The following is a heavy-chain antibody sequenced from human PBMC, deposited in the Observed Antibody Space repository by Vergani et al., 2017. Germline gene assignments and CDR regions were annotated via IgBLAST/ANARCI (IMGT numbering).Heavy chain of an antibody. CDR3: ARGTRDTPSSLDY. Sequence: QVQLVESGGGVVQPGRSLRLSCTPSSFQLGDYGMHWVRQAPGKGLEWVTMTWYEGNNNYYADSVKGRFTISKDISKNTLYLQMNRLRGDDTAVYYCARGTRDTPSSLDYWGQGTLVTVSS. D-gene: IGHD5-24*01. CDR2: TWYEGNNN. CDR1: SFQLGDYG. J-gene: IGHJ4*02. V-gene: IGHV3-33*01.